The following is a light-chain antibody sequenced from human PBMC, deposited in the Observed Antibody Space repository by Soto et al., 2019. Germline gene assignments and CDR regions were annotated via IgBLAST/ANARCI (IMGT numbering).Light chain of an antibody. J-gene: IGLJ2*01. Sequence: QPVLTQSPSASASLGASVKVTCTLSSGHSNYAIAWHQQQPEKGPRFLMKVNSDGSHAKGDGIPDRFSGSSSGTERYLIISSHQSEDEADYYCQTWGSGIQVFGGGTKLTVL. V-gene: IGLV4-69*01. CDR3: QTWGSGIQV. CDR1: SGHSNYA. CDR2: VNSDGSH.